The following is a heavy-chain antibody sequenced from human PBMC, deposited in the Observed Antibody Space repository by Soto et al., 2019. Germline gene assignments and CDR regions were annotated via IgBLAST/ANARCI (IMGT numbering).Heavy chain of an antibody. V-gene: IGHV6-1*01. Sequence: QSQTLSLTCAISGDSVSSNSAAWNWIRQSPSRGLEWLGRTYYRSKWYNDYAVSVKSRITINPDTSKNQFSLQLNSVTPEDTAVYYCARGLWFGELSLGYYYYGMDVWGQGTTVTVSS. CDR2: TYYRSKWYN. CDR3: ARGLWFGELSLGYYYYGMDV. CDR1: GDSVSSNSAA. D-gene: IGHD3-10*01. J-gene: IGHJ6*02.